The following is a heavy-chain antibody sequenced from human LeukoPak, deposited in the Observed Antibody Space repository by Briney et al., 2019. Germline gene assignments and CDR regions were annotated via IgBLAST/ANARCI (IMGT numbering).Heavy chain of an antibody. CDR1: GFPLSSYA. D-gene: IGHD3-10*01. V-gene: IGHV3-23*01. Sequence: PGGSLRLSCAAFGFPLSSYAMSWVRQAPGKGLEWVSATSSSDAGTYHADSVKGRFTISRDNAKNTVFLQMSSLRAEDTALYYCARKSASGNYPLDYWGQGTLVTVSS. CDR3: ARKSASGNYPLDY. CDR2: TSSSDAGT. J-gene: IGHJ4*02.